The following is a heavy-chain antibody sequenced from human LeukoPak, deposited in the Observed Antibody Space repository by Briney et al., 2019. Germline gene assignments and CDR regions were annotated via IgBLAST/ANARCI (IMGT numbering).Heavy chain of an antibody. J-gene: IGHJ4*02. Sequence: GGSLRLSCAASGFTFSSYAMDWVRQAPGKGLEWVSGISGSGGSTYYTDSVKGRFTISRDKSKNTLYLQMNSLRAEDTAVYYCAKLHGSGSAYFDYWGQGALVTVSS. D-gene: IGHD3-10*01. V-gene: IGHV3-23*01. CDR1: GFTFSSYA. CDR2: ISGSGGST. CDR3: AKLHGSGSAYFDY.